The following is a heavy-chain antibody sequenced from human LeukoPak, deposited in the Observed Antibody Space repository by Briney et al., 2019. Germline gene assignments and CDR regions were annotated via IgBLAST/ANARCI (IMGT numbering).Heavy chain of an antibody. Sequence: GGSLRLSCAASGFTFSSFAMTWVRQAPGKGLEWVSSITANHGATYNIDSVKGRFTISRDNAKNSHFLQMNSLRVEDTALYYCARGFRNGPFDCWGQGTLVTVSS. D-gene: IGHD2-8*01. V-gene: IGHV3-23*01. CDR3: ARGFRNGPFDC. J-gene: IGHJ4*02. CDR1: GFTFSSFA. CDR2: ITANHGAT.